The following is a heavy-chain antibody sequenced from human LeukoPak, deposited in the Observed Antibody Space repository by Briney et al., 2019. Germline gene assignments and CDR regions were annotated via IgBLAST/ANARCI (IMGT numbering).Heavy chain of an antibody. Sequence: SETLSLTCAVYGGSFSGYYWSWIRQPPGKGLEWIGEINHSGSTNYNPSPKSRVTISVDTSKNQFSLKLSSVTAADMAVYYCARGPSLWYYDRGEVFDYWGQGTLVTVSS. CDR2: INHSGST. D-gene: IGHD3-22*01. V-gene: IGHV4-34*01. J-gene: IGHJ4*02. CDR3: ARGPSLWYYDRGEVFDY. CDR1: GGSFSGYY.